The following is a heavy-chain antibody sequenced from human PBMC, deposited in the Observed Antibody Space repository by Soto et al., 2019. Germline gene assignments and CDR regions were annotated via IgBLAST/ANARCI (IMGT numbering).Heavy chain of an antibody. CDR1: GGTFSSYT. CDR2: INPILGIA. Sequence: QVQLVQSGAEVKKPGSSVKVSCKASGGTFSSYTISWVRQAPGQGLEWMGRINPILGIANYAQKFQGRVTITADKSTSTAYMELSSLRSEDTAVYYCADSDGPYYFDYWGQGTLVTVSS. CDR3: ADSDGPYYFDY. J-gene: IGHJ4*02. V-gene: IGHV1-69*02.